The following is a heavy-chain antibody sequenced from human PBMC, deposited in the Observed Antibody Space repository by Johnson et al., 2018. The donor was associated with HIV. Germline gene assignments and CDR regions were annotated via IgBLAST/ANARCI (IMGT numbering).Heavy chain of an antibody. D-gene: IGHD4-17*01. CDR3: ARDATPWGGDYVGYAFDL. V-gene: IGHV3-20*04. Sequence: VQLVESGGGVVRPGGSLRLSCAASGFTFDDYGMSWVRQAPGKGLEWVSGISWNGGNTDYPDSVKGRFTFPRDKAKASVSLRMKSLRAEDSGIYYCARDATPWGGDYVGYAFDLWGQGTVVTVSS. J-gene: IGHJ3*01. CDR2: ISWNGGNT. CDR1: GFTFDDYG.